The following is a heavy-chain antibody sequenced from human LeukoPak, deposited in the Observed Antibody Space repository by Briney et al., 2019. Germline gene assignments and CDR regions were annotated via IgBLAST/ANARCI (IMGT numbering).Heavy chain of an antibody. CDR3: ARDGLVVPAAKNYYYYYMDV. V-gene: IGHV1-18*01. CDR1: GYTSTSYG. J-gene: IGHJ6*03. CDR2: ISAYNGNT. D-gene: IGHD2-2*01. Sequence: GASVKVSCKASGYTSTSYGISWVREAPGQGLEWMGWISAYNGNTNYAQKLQGRVTMTTDTSTSTAYMELRSLRSDDTAVYYCARDGLVVPAAKNYYYYYMDVWGKGTTVTVSS.